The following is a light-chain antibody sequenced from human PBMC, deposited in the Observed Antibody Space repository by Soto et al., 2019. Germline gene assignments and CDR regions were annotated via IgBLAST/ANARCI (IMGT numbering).Light chain of an antibody. V-gene: IGKV1-39*01. J-gene: IGKJ2*01. CDR1: QSISND. CDR3: QQSYSTPPYT. CDR2: AAS. Sequence: DIQMTQSPSSLSASVGDTVIITCRASQSISNDLYWYQQKPGKAPNLLMYAASTLQGGVPSRFSGSGSGTGFNLTISSLQPEDFVTYYCQQSYSTPPYTFGQGTRLEIK.